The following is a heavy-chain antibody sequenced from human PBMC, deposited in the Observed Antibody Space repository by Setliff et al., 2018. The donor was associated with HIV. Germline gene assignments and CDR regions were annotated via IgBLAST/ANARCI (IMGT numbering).Heavy chain of an antibody. D-gene: IGHD5-12*01. CDR3: ARHASRDGYNFDY. CDR1: GYSVSSGGYY. V-gene: IGHV4-39*01. J-gene: IGHJ4*02. Sequence: PSETLSLTCTVSGYSVSSGGYYWNWIRQSPGKGLEWIGHIYYTGNTQYNPSLQSRVTISVDTSKDQFSLKLSSVTAADTAVYYCARHASRDGYNFDYWGQGTLVTVSS. CDR2: IYYTGNT.